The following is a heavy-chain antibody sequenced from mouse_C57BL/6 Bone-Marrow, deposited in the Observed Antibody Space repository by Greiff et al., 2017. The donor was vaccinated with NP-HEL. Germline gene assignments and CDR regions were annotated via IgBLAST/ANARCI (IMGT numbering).Heavy chain of an antibody. J-gene: IGHJ1*03. CDR3: ASPIYYDYDWYFDV. V-gene: IGHV1-81*01. Sequence: QVQLQQSGAELARPGASVKLSCKASGYTFTSYGISWVKQRTGQGLEWIGEIYPRSGNTYYNEKFKGKATLTADKSSSTADMELRSLTSEDSAVYFCASPIYYDYDWYFDVWGTGTTVTVSS. D-gene: IGHD2-4*01. CDR2: IYPRSGNT. CDR1: GYTFTSYG.